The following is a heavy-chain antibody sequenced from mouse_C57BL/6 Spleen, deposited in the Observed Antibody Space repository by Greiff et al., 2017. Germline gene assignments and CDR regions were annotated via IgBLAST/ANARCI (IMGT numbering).Heavy chain of an antibody. CDR1: GYTFTDYY. D-gene: IGHD1-1*01. Sequence: VQLQQSGPELVKPGASVKISCKASGYTFTDYYMNWVKQSHGKSLEWIGDINPNNGGTSYNQKFKGKATLTVDKSSSTAYMELRSLTSEDSAVYYCERLSDYYGSSYYAMDYWGQGTSVTVSS. CDR2: INPNNGGT. CDR3: ERLSDYYGSSYYAMDY. V-gene: IGHV1-26*01. J-gene: IGHJ4*01.